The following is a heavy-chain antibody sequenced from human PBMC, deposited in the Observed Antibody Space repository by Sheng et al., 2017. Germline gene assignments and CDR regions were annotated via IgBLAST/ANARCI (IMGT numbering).Heavy chain of an antibody. D-gene: IGHD3-22*01. V-gene: IGHV4-38-2*02. CDR1: GYSISSGYY. CDR2: IYHSGST. CDR3: ARDCTYYYDSSGYYFTPSMYAFDI. Sequence: QVQLQESGPGLVKPSETLSLTCAVSGYSISSGYYWGWIRQPPGKGLEWIGSIYHSGSTYYNPSLKSRVTISVDTSKNQFSLKLSSVTAADTAVYYCARDCTYYYDSSGYYFTPSMYAFDIWAKGQW. J-gene: IGHJ3*02.